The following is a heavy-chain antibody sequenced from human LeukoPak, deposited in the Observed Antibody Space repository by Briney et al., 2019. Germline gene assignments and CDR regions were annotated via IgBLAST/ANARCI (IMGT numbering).Heavy chain of an antibody. D-gene: IGHD6-13*01. CDR2: IIPIFGTA. CDR3: ARASFYSSSSSFRY. J-gene: IGHJ4*02. CDR1: GGTFSSYA. Sequence: PVKVSCKASGGTFSSYAISWVRQAPGQGLEWMGGIIPIFGTANYAQKFQGRVTMTRDTSTSTVYMELSSLRSEDTAVYYCARASFYSSSSSFRYWGQGTLVTVSS. V-gene: IGHV1-69*05.